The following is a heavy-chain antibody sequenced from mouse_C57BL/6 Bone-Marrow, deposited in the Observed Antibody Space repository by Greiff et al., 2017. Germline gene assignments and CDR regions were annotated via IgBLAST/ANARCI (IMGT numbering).Heavy chain of an antibody. CDR2: IDPEDGDT. V-gene: IGHV14-1*01. J-gene: IGHJ3*01. CDR1: GFNIKDYY. D-gene: IGHD2-3*01. CDR3: TTPWASYDGYSPFAY. Sequence: EVQLQQSGAELVRPGASVKLSCTASGFNIKDYYMHWVKQRPEQGLEWIGRIDPEDGDTEYAPKFQGKATMTADTSSNTAYLQLSSLTSEDTAVYYCTTPWASYDGYSPFAYWGQGTLVTVSA.